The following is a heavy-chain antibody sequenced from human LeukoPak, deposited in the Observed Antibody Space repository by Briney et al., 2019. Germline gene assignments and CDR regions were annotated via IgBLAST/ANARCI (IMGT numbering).Heavy chain of an antibody. CDR2: ISSSSSYI. J-gene: IGHJ6*03. D-gene: IGHD2-2*01. CDR1: GFTFSSYS. CDR3: ARDPLWHIVVGAMDV. Sequence: PGGSLRLSCAASGFTFSSYSMNWVRQAPGKGLEWVSSISSSSSYIYYADSVKGRFTISRDNAKNSLYLQMNSLRAEDTAVYYCARDPLWHIVVGAMDVWGKGTTVTVSS. V-gene: IGHV3-21*01.